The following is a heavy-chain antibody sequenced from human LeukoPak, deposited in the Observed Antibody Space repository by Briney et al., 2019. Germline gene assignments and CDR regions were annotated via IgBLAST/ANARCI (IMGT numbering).Heavy chain of an antibody. CDR2: IYSGGST. CDR1: GFTVSSNY. Sequence: GGSLRLSCAASGFTVSSNYMSWVRQAPGKGLEWVSVIYSGGSTYYADSVKGRFTISRDNSKNTLYLQMNSLRAEDTAVYYCARVDYGSGYDYFDYWGQGTLVTVSS. D-gene: IGHD3-10*01. J-gene: IGHJ4*02. CDR3: ARVDYGSGYDYFDY. V-gene: IGHV3-53*01.